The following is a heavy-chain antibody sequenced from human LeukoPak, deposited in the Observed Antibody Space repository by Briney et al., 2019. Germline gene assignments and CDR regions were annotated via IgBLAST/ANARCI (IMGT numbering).Heavy chain of an antibody. CDR1: GFTFDDYG. Sequence: PGGSLRLSCAASGFTFDDYGMSWVRQAPGKGLEWVSGINWNGGSTGYADSVKGRFTISRDNAKNSLYLQMNSLRAEDTALYYCARERTPPTVMGLDANWFDPWGQGTLVTVSS. CDR2: INWNGGST. V-gene: IGHV3-20*04. J-gene: IGHJ5*02. D-gene: IGHD4-11*01. CDR3: ARERTPPTVMGLDANWFDP.